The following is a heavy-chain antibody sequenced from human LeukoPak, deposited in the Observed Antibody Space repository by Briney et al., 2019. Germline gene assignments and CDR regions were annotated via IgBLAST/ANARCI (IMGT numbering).Heavy chain of an antibody. J-gene: IGHJ3*02. CDR1: GYTFTNYG. CDR3: AFPELLRGDDAFDI. Sequence: ASVKVSCKASGYTFTNYGISWVRQAPGQGLEWMGRINPNSGGTNYAQKFQGRVTMTRDTSISTAYMELRRLRSDDTAVYYCAFPELLRGDDAFDIWGQGTMVTVSS. V-gene: IGHV1-2*06. D-gene: IGHD2-15*01. CDR2: INPNSGGT.